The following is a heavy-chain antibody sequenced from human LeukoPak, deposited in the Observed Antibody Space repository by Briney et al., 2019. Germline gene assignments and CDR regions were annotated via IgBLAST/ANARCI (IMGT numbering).Heavy chain of an antibody. CDR3: AKDPPRSRAIVDAFDI. CDR2: ISSSSSYI. V-gene: IGHV3-21*04. D-gene: IGHD3-22*01. J-gene: IGHJ3*02. Sequence: GGSLRLSCAASGFTFSSYSMNWVRQAPGKGLEWVSSISSSSSYIYYADSVKGRFTISRDNSQNTLYLQMNSLRAEDTAVYYCAKDPPRSRAIVDAFDIWGQGTLVTVSS. CDR1: GFTFSSYS.